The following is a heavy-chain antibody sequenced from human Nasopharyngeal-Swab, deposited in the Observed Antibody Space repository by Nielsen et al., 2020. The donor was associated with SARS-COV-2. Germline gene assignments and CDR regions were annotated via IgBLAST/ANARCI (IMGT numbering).Heavy chain of an antibody. CDR2: IKQDGSEK. Sequence: GGSLRLSCAASGFTFSSYSMSWVRQAPGKGLEWVANIKQDGSEKYYEDSGKGRFTISRDNAKNSLYLQMNSLRAEDTAVYYCARDGDYSGWELTDYWGQGTLVTVSS. J-gene: IGHJ4*02. V-gene: IGHV3-7*01. CDR3: ARDGDYSGWELTDY. CDR1: GFTFSSYS. D-gene: IGHD1-26*01.